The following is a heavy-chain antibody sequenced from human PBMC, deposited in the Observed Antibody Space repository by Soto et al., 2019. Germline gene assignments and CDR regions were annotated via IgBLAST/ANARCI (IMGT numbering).Heavy chain of an antibody. V-gene: IGHV5-10-1*01. CDR2: IDPSDSYS. J-gene: IGHJ6*02. Sequence: EVQLVQSGAEVKKPGESLRISCKGSGYSFTSYWISRVRQMPGKGQECIGRIDPSDSYSNYSPSFQGHVTISADKSISTAYRQRSSLKASDTAMYYCASSPRGYCSSTSCRELGNYYGMDVWGQGTTVTVSS. D-gene: IGHD2-2*01. CDR3: ASSPRGYCSSTSCRELGNYYGMDV. CDR1: GYSFTSYW.